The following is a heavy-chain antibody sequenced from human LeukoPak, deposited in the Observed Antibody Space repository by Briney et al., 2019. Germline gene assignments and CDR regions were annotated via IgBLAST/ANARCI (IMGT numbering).Heavy chain of an antibody. D-gene: IGHD3-10*02. CDR1: GFTFSSYS. CDR3: ARYPLKYYYVIWYYIDV. J-gene: IGHJ6*03. V-gene: IGHV3-21*03. CDR2: ISSSSSYI. Sequence: GGSLRLSCAASGFTFSSYSMNWVRQAPGKGLERVSSISSSSSYIYYADSVKGRLTISRDNAKNSLYLQMNSLRAEDTAVYYCARYPLKYYYVIWYYIDVWGKGTTDTVSS.